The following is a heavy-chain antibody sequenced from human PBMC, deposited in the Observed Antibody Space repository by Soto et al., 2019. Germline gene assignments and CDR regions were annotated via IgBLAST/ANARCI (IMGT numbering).Heavy chain of an antibody. D-gene: IGHD6-19*01. Sequence: QITLKESGPTLVRPTQTLTLTCTFSGFSISTSGPGVGWIRQPPGKALEWLALIYWNDDKRYSPSLKARLTITKDTSKNQVVLTMTNMDPVDTATYYCAHRPSGWYLFDYWGQGTLVTVSS. V-gene: IGHV2-5*01. CDR2: IYWNDDK. CDR3: AHRPSGWYLFDY. CDR1: GFSISTSGPG. J-gene: IGHJ4*02.